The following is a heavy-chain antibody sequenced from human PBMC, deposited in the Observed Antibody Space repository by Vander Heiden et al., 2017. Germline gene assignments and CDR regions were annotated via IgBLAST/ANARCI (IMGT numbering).Heavy chain of an antibody. CDR2: INPNSGGT. CDR3: AATYYYDSSGWRFFDY. D-gene: IGHD3-22*01. J-gene: IGHJ4*02. Sequence: QVQLVQSGAEEKKPGASVKVSCKASGYPFTGYYMHLVRQAPGQGLEWMGWINPNSGGTNYAQKFQGRVTMTRDTSISTAYMELSRLRSDDTAVYYCAATYYYDSSGWRFFDYWGQGTLVTVSS. V-gene: IGHV1-2*02. CDR1: GYPFTGYY.